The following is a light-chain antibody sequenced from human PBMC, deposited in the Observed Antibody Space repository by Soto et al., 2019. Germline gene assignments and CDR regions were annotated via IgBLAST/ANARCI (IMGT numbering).Light chain of an antibody. Sequence: DIQMTKSPSSLSASVGDRVTITCRASQSTSSYLNWYQQKPGKAPKLLIYAASSLQSGVPSRFSGSGSGTDFTLTISSLQPEDFATYYCQQSYSTPYTFGQGTKLETK. CDR3: QQSYSTPYT. CDR2: AAS. CDR1: QSTSSY. V-gene: IGKV1-39*01. J-gene: IGKJ2*01.